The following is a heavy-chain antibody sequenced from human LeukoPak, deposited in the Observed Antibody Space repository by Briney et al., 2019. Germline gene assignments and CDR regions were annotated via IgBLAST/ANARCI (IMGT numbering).Heavy chain of an antibody. CDR2: IWYDGSNT. CDR1: GFTFSDYG. CDR3: AGRGGMGGPWYFDL. J-gene: IGHJ2*01. V-gene: IGHV3-33*01. Sequence: GGSLRLSCAASGFTFSDYGMHWVRQAPGRGLEWVALIWYDGSNTYYADSVKGRFTISRDNSKNTLCLQMNSLRAEDTAVYYCAGRGGMGGPWYFDLWGRGTLVTVSS. D-gene: IGHD3-16*01.